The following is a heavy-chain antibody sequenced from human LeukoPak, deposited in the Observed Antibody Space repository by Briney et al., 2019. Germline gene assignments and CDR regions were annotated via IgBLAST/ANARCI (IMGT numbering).Heavy chain of an antibody. CDR3: AKDMSIDYYDSSGYPETYFDY. CDR2: INSDGSST. V-gene: IGHV3-74*01. D-gene: IGHD3-22*01. J-gene: IGHJ4*02. CDR1: GFTFSSYW. Sequence: PGGSLRLSCAASGFTFSSYWMHWVRQAPGKGLVWVSRINSDGSSTSYADSVKGRFTISRDNAKNTLYLQMNSLRAEDTAVYYCAKDMSIDYYDSSGYPETYFDYWGQGTLVTVSS.